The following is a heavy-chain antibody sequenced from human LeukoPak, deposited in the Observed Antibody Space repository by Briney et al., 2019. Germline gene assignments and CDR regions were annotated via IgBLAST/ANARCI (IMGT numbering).Heavy chain of an antibody. J-gene: IGHJ3*02. CDR1: GGSFSGYY. D-gene: IGHD2-2*01. V-gene: IGHV4-34*01. CDR2: INHSGST. Sequence: PSETLSLTCAVYGGSFSGYYWSWIRQPPGKGLEWIGEINHSGSTNYNPSLKSRVTISVDTSKNQFSLNLTSVTAADTAVYYCARDGGIVVVPAATAGAFDIWGQGTMVTVSS. CDR3: ARDGGIVVVPAATAGAFDI.